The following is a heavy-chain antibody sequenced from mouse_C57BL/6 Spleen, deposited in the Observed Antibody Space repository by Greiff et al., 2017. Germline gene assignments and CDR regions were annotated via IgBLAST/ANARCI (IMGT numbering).Heavy chain of an antibody. Sequence: QVQLQQPGAELVMPGASVKLSCKASGYTFTSYWMHWVKQRPGQGLEWIGEIDPSDSYTNYNQKFKGKSTLTVDKSSSTAYMQLSSLTSEDSAVYYCARWDGQYFDYWGQGTTLTVSS. CDR3: ARWDGQYFDY. CDR1: GYTFTSYW. CDR2: IDPSDSYT. J-gene: IGHJ2*01. V-gene: IGHV1-69*01. D-gene: IGHD4-1*01.